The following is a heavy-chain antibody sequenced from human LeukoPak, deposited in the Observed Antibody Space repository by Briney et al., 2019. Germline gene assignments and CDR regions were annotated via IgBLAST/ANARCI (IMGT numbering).Heavy chain of an antibody. J-gene: IGHJ6*03. Sequence: SETLSLSCAVYGVSFSGYQWTWVRQSPGMGLEWIGEINPSGRTNYNPSLKSRVIISVDTSKNQFSLRLSSGTAADTAIYYCARALTFPDFYYYMDVWGEGTTVTVSS. CDR2: INPSGRT. V-gene: IGHV4-34*01. D-gene: IGHD2/OR15-2a*01. CDR1: GVSFSGYQ. CDR3: ARALTFPDFYYYMDV.